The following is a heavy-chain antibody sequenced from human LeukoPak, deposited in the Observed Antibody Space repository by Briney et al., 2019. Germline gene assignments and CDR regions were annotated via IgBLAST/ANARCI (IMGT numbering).Heavy chain of an antibody. CDR1: GFIFSHYG. CDR2: IRDRGDST. CDR3: TKDLSGSDWVADF. J-gene: IGHJ4*02. V-gene: IGHV3-23*01. D-gene: IGHD1-26*01. Sequence: GGSLRLSCAASGFIFSHYGMSWVRQAPGKGLEWVASIRDRGDSTYYAVSVKGRFTISRDNSKNTVDLRMHSLRAEDSAIYYCTKDLSGSDWVADFWGQGTLVTVSS.